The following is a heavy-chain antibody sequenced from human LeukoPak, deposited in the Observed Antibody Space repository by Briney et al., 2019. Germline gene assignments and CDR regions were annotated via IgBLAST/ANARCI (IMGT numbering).Heavy chain of an antibody. V-gene: IGHV4-59*12. CDR3: AREGDSSSVGWFFP. CDR2: IYYSGST. CDR1: RGSISSYY. J-gene: IGHJ5*02. D-gene: IGHD6-13*01. Sequence: SETLSLTCSVSRGSISSYYWSWLRQPPGKGLEWIGYIYYSGSTNYNPSLKSLVTISVHTSKNPFSLRLSSVTAADTAVYYCAREGDSSSVGWFFPCGQGTLFTVSS.